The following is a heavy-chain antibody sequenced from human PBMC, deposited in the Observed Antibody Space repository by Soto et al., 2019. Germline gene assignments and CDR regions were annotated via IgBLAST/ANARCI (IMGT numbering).Heavy chain of an antibody. Sequence: PSETLSRTCTVSGGSITSSNYYWGWISQPPGKGLEWIGGIYYSGRSYYNPSLKSRVTMSVDTSKNQFSLTLNSVTAADAAVYYCARQRTTVVTQAYFDHWGQGTLVTVSS. CDR3: ARQRTTVVTQAYFDH. CDR1: GGSITSSNYY. D-gene: IGHD4-17*01. V-gene: IGHV4-39*01. J-gene: IGHJ4*02. CDR2: IYYSGRS.